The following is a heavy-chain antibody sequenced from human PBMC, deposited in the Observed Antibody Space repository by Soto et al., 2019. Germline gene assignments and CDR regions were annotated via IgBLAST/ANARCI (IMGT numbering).Heavy chain of an antibody. V-gene: IGHV4-34*01. CDR1: GGSFSGYY. D-gene: IGHD3-3*01. CDR3: ARARTLYYDFWSGYRQSGMDV. J-gene: IGHJ6*02. Sequence: ETLSLTCAVYGGSFSGYYWSWIRQPPGKGLEWIGEINHSGSTNYNPSLKSRVTISVDTSKNQFSLKLSSVTAADTAVYYCARARTLYYDFWSGYRQSGMDVWGQGTTVTSP. CDR2: INHSGST.